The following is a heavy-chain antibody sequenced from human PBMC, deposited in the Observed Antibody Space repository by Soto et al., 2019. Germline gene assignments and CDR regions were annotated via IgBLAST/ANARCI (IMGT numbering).Heavy chain of an antibody. J-gene: IGHJ4*02. CDR2: VNLKSGGT. CDR3: AKIWNDGDDYFDF. D-gene: IGHD1-1*01. CDR1: GYTFTGYY. V-gene: IGHV1-2*02. Sequence: QVQVVQSGAEVKEPGASVKVSCKTSGYTFTGYYMHWVRQAPGQGLEWMGWVNLKSGGTNYAQKLQGRLTMTRDTSISTAYLELSRVRSDDTAVYYCAKIWNDGDDYFDFWGQGTLVTVSS.